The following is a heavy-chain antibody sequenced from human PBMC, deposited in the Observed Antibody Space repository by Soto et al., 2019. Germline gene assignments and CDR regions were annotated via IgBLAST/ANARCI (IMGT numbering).Heavy chain of an antibody. CDR1: GFTFSSYV. V-gene: IGHV3-30-3*01. D-gene: IGHD1-26*01. CDR3: ARDRGIYSYNYGMDV. J-gene: IGHJ6*02. Sequence: QVQLLESGGGVVQPGRSLRLSCAVSGFTFSSYVMQWVCQAPGKGLEWVAVISHDGSNKNYADSVKGRFTISRDNSKNTLYVQMNSLRAEDTAVYYCARDRGIYSYNYGMDVWGQGTTVTVSS. CDR2: ISHDGSNK.